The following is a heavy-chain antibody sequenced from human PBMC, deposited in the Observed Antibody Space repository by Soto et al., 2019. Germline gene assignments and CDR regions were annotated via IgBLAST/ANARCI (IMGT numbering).Heavy chain of an antibody. D-gene: IGHD6-6*01. J-gene: IGHJ4*02. V-gene: IGHV4-34*01. CDR3: GRDVLREQLVIKFDY. CDR1: GGTFSGYY. CDR2: INHSGST. Sequence: PSETLSLTCTVYGGTFSGYYWSWIRQSPGKGLEWIGEINHSGSTNYNPSLKSRVTISVDTSKNQFSLKLSSVTAADTAVYYCGRDVLREQLVIKFDYWGQGTLVTSPQ.